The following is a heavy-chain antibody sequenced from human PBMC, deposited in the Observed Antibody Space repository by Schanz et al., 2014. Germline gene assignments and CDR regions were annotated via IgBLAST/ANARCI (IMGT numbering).Heavy chain of an antibody. D-gene: IGHD3-3*01. Sequence: VQLVESGGGVVQPGRSLRLSCAASGFTFSSYSMNWVRQAPGKGLEWVSYVSRSTPDIYYADSVKGRFTMSRDNAKNSVFLQMNSLRAEDTAVYYCVSDSFFAFDYWGQGTLVTVSS. V-gene: IGHV3-48*01. J-gene: IGHJ4*02. CDR3: VSDSFFAFDY. CDR2: VSRSTPDI. CDR1: GFTFSSYS.